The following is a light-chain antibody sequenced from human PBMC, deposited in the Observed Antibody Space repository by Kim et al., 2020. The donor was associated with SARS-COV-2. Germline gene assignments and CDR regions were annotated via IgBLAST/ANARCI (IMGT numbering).Light chain of an antibody. Sequence: DIQMTQSPSTLSASVGDRVTITCRASHSVSRWLAWYQQKPGKSPKLLIYRATDLESVIPSRFSGSGSETDFTLTISSLQPDDFATYYCQQYNNLSWSFGHGTKVDIK. CDR3: QQYNNLSWS. CDR2: RAT. V-gene: IGKV1-5*03. CDR1: HSVSRW. J-gene: IGKJ1*01.